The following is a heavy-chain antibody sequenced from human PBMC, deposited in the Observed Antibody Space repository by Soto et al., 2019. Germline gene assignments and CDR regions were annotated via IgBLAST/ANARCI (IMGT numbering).Heavy chain of an antibody. D-gene: IGHD5-12*01. V-gene: IGHV4-34*01. CDR1: GGSFSGYY. Sequence: QVQLQQWGAGLLKPSETLSLTCAVYGGSFSGYYWSWIRQPQGKGLEWIGEINHSGSTNYNPSLKSRVTISVDTSKNQFSLKLSSVTAADTAVYYCARASGYDYVPDYWGQGTLVTVSS. J-gene: IGHJ4*02. CDR2: INHSGST. CDR3: ARASGYDYVPDY.